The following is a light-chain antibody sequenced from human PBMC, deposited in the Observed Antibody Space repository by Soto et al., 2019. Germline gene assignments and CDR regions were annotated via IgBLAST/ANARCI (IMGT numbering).Light chain of an antibody. CDR1: SSDVGGYNH. V-gene: IGLV2-14*01. Sequence: QSVLTQPASVSGSPGQSITISCTGTSSDVGGYNHVSWYQHHPGKAPKLMIYEVSNRPSGVSNRFSGSTDGSSNSASLTISGLQTEDEADYYCQSYDSSFVLFGGGTQLTVL. CDR3: QSYDSSFVL. J-gene: IGLJ2*01. CDR2: EVS.